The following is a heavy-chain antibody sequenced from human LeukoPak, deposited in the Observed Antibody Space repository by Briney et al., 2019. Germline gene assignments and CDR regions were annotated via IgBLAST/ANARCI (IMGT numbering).Heavy chain of an antibody. D-gene: IGHD2-2*01. J-gene: IGHJ5*02. V-gene: IGHV4-59*11. CDR2: IYYSGST. Sequence: SETLSLTCTVSGGSISSHYWSWIRQPPGKGLEWIGYIYYSGSTNYNPSLKSRVTISVDTSKNQFSLKLSSVTAADTAVYYCARGPLAVPVAPGFDPWGQGTLVTVSS. CDR1: GGSISSHY. CDR3: ARGPLAVPVAPGFDP.